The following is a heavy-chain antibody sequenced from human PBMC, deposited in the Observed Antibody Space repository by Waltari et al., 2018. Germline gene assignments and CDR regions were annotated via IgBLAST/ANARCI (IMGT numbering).Heavy chain of an antibody. CDR3: AKDGGWYYLDS. D-gene: IGHD6-19*01. CDR2: INAGNGNT. J-gene: IGHJ4*02. Sequence: QVQLAQSGAEVKKPGASVKVSCKASGYTFTTYPIHWVRQAPGQGLEWMGWINAGNGNTKYSHNFQGRLTITRDTSATTAYMELSSLTSEDTALYYCAKDGGWYYLDSWGQGTLVTVSS. CDR1: GYTFTTYP. V-gene: IGHV1-3*01.